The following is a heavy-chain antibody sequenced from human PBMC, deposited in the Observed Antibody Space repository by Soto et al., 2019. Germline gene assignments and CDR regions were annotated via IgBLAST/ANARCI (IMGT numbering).Heavy chain of an antibody. CDR3: ARVWGGAYDI. V-gene: IGHV4-59*01. CDR1: GGSISRYY. D-gene: IGHD3-10*01. Sequence: PSETLSLTCTVSGGSISRYYWSWIRQPPGKGLEWIGYIYYSGSTNYNPSLKSRVTISVDTSKNQFSLKLSSVTAADMAVYYCARVWGGAYDIWGQGTMVTGSS. CDR2: IYYSGST. J-gene: IGHJ3*02.